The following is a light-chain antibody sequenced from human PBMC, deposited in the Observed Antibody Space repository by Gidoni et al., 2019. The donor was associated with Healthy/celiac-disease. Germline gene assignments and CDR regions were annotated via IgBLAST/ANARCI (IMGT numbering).Light chain of an antibody. V-gene: IGKV3-11*01. CDR1: QSVSSY. J-gene: IGKJ5*01. CDR3: QQRSNWPRGT. Sequence: EIVLTQSPATLSLSPGERATLSCRASQSVSSYLAWYQQKPGQAPRLLIYDASNRAHGIPARVSGSGAGTDFTLTISSLEPEDFAVYYCQQRSNWPRGTFGQGTRLEIK. CDR2: DAS.